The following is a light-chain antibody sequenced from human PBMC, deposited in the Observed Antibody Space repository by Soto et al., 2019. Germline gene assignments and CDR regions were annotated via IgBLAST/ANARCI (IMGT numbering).Light chain of an antibody. CDR3: QQYGSSPPIT. CDR1: QSVSSSY. J-gene: IGKJ5*01. Sequence: EIVLTQSPGTLSLYKGERATLSCRASQSVSSSYLAWYQQKPGQAPRLLIYGASSRATGIPDRFSGSGSGTDFTLTISRLEPEDFAVYYCQQYGSSPPITFGQGTRLEIK. CDR2: GAS. V-gene: IGKV3-20*01.